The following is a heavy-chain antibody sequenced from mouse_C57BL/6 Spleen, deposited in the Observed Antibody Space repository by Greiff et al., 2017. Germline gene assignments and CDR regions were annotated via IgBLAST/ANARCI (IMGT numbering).Heavy chain of an antibody. V-gene: IGHV1-19*01. Sequence: VQLQQPGPVLVKPGASVKMSCKASGYTFTDYYMNWVKQSHGKSLEWIGDITPYNGGTSYNQKFKGKATLTVDTSSSKAYMKLHSLPSEDSAFYYCARSTGRSQNFDYWGQGTTLTVSS. CDR2: ITPYNGGT. CDR3: ARSTGRSQNFDY. CDR1: GYTFTDYY. J-gene: IGHJ2*01. D-gene: IGHD1-1*01.